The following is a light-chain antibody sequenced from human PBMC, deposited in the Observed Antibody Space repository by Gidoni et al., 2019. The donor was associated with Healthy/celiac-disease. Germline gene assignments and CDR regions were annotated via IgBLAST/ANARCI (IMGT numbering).Light chain of an antibody. CDR1: QDISNY. CDR3: QQFDNLPIT. V-gene: IGKV1-33*01. Sequence: DIQMTQSPSSLSASVGDRVTITCQASQDISNYLKWYQQKPGKAHKLLIYDASNLETAVPSRFSGSGSGTDFTFSISSLQPEDIATYYCQQFDNLPITFGQGTRLEIK. CDR2: DAS. J-gene: IGKJ5*01.